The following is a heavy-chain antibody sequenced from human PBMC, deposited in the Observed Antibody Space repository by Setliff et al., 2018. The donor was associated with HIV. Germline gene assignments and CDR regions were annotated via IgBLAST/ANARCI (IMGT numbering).Heavy chain of an antibody. V-gene: IGHV4-38-2*02. CDR3: ARVGHYFDAFDI. Sequence: SETLSLTCSVSGYSINSVNYWGWIRQPPGKGLEWIGNIYYSGSTYYNPSLNSRVTISVDTSKNHFSLKLPSVTAADTAIYYCARVGHYFDAFDIWGPGTMVTVS. J-gene: IGHJ3*02. D-gene: IGHD3-22*01. CDR1: GYSINSVNY. CDR2: IYYSGST.